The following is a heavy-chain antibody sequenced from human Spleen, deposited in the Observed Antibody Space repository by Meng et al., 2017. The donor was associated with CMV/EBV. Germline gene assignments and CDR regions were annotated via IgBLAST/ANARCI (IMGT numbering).Heavy chain of an antibody. CDR3: ARGRSSGWYRVLDY. Sequence: AFFGVFCCVSSFNWLRPPPVTVLAWIGDIHRSGSPTYNPSLPRRLPISADTSKNNFSLKLRSVTAADTAVYYCARGRSSGWYRVLDYWGQGTLVTVSS. D-gene: IGHD6-19*01. J-gene: IGHJ4*02. V-gene: IGHV4-34*01. CDR1: GVFCCVSS. CDR2: IHRSGSP.